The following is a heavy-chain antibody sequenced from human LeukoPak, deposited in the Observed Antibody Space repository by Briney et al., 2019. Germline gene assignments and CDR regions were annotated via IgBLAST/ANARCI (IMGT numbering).Heavy chain of an antibody. CDR1: GFTFTIHG. CDR3: ARDRSLGGQWLGEPHYYGMDV. Sequence: AGGSLRLSCAASGFTFTIHGMHWVRQAPGKGLEWVAVMSYDRSEKYYGDSVKGRFTISRDNANNTLYLQMDSLRPDDTGVYYCARDRSLGGQWLGEPHYYGMDVWGKGTTVTVSS. V-gene: IGHV3-30*03. D-gene: IGHD3-10*01. J-gene: IGHJ6*01. CDR2: MSYDRSEK.